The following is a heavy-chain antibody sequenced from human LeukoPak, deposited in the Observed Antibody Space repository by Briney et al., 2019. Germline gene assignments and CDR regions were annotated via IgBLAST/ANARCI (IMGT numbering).Heavy chain of an antibody. CDR2: ISSSSSYI. CDR3: ARGYDYGDYVVDY. V-gene: IGHV3-21*01. J-gene: IGHJ4*02. D-gene: IGHD4-17*01. CDR1: GFTFSSYA. Sequence: PGGSLRLSCAASGFTFSSYAMSWVRQAPGKGLEWVSSISSSSSYIYYADSVKGRFTISRDNAKNSLYLQMNSLRAEDTAVYYCARGYDYGDYVVDYWGQGTLVTVSS.